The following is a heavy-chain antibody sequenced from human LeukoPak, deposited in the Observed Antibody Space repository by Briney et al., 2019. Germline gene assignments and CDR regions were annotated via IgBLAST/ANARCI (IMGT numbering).Heavy chain of an antibody. D-gene: IGHD6-13*01. CDR3: ARNLIPEQLVLNF. CDR1: GDSISSSSYY. Sequence: SETLSLTCTVSGDSISSSSYYWGWIRQPPGKGLEWIGSIYWSGSTYYNPSLKSRVTISVDTSKNQFSLNLRSVTPEDTAVYYCARNLIPEQLVLNFWGQGTLVTVSS. CDR2: IYWSGST. J-gene: IGHJ4*02. V-gene: IGHV4-39*07.